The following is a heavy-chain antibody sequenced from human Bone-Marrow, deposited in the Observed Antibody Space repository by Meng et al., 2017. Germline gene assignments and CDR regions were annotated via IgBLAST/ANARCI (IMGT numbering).Heavy chain of an antibody. CDR2: IISIFGTA. CDR1: GGTFSSYA. D-gene: IGHD2-21*01. V-gene: IGHV1-69*06. CDR3: ARVGDSSAFDY. J-gene: IGHJ4*02. Sequence: SVKVSCKASGGTFSSYAISWVRQAPGQGLEWRGGIISIFGTANYAQKFQGRVTITADKSTSTAYMELSSLRSEYTAVYYCARVGDSSAFDYWGQGTLVTVSS.